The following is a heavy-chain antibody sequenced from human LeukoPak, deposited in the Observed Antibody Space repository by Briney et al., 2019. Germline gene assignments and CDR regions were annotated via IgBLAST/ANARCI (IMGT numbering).Heavy chain of an antibody. Sequence: GGSLRLSYAASGFTFSSYAMSWVRQAPGKGLEWVSAISGSGGSTYYADSVKGRFTISRDNSKNTLYLQMNSLRAEDTAVYYCAKDMTFFGVKEGFDYWGQGTLVTVSS. CDR2: ISGSGGST. CDR3: AKDMTFFGVKEGFDY. V-gene: IGHV3-23*01. CDR1: GFTFSSYA. D-gene: IGHD3-3*01. J-gene: IGHJ4*02.